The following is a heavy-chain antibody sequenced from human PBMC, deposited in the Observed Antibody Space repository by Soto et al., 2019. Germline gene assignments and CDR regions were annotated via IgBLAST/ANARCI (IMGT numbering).Heavy chain of an antibody. CDR2: ISYDGSNK. V-gene: IGHV3-30-3*01. Sequence: QVQLVESGGGVVQPGRSLRLSCAASGFTFSTYAIHWVRQAPGKGLEGVAVISYDGSNKYYADSVKGRFTISRDNSKNTLYLQMNSLRAEDTAVYYCARSEDTAMTYYYFDYWGQGTLVTVSS. J-gene: IGHJ4*01. CDR1: GFTFSTYA. CDR3: ARSEDTAMTYYYFDY. D-gene: IGHD5-18*01.